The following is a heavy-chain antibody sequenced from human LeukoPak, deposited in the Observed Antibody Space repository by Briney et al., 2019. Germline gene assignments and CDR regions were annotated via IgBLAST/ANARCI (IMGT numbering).Heavy chain of an antibody. V-gene: IGHV3-66*02. CDR3: ARDSVGLDKIDD. J-gene: IGHJ4*02. CDR2: IYSGGST. D-gene: IGHD3/OR15-3a*01. CDR1: VFTFDDDG. Sequence: PGGSLRLSCAASVFTFDDDGMSGVREAPGKGRERVSLIYSGGSTFYADSVKGRFTISRDNSKNTLYLQKNSLRVEDTAVYYCARDSVGLDKIDDWGQGTLVTVSS.